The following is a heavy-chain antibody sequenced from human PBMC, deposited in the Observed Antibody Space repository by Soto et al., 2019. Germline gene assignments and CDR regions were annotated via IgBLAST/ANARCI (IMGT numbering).Heavy chain of an antibody. CDR2: INPSGGST. Sequence: ASVKISCKASGYTFTSYYMHWVRQAPGQGLEWMGIINPSGGSTSYAQKFQGRVTMTRDTSTSTVYMELSSLRSEDTAVYYCARDRGPNYDILTGYPYYYYYGMDVWGQGTTVTVSS. J-gene: IGHJ6*02. CDR3: ARDRGPNYDILTGYPYYYYYGMDV. CDR1: GYTFTSYY. D-gene: IGHD3-9*01. V-gene: IGHV1-46*01.